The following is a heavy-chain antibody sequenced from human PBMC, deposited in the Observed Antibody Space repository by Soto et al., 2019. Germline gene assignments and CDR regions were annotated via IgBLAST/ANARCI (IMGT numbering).Heavy chain of an antibody. CDR3: ARHNHGSGSYYRAPCYFDY. CDR2: IYYSGST. CDR1: GGSISSSSYY. D-gene: IGHD3-10*01. V-gene: IGHV4-39*01. Sequence: TSETLSLTCTVSGGSISSSSYYWGWIRQPPGKGLEWIGSIYYSGSTYYNPSLKSRVTISVDTSKNQFSLKLSSVTAADTAVYYCARHNHGSGSYYRAPCYFDYWGQGTLVTVSS. J-gene: IGHJ4*02.